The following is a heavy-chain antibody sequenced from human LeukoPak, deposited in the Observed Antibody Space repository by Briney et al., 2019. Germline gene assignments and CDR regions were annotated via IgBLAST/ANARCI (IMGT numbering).Heavy chain of an antibody. CDR3: ARGAGNYYFYGMDV. J-gene: IGHJ6*02. CDR2: IYYSGST. V-gene: IGHV4-59*01. Sequence: PSETLSLTCTVSGGSISSYFWSWIRQPPGKGLEWIGHIYYSGSTNYNPSLKSRVTVSVDTSKNQFSLKLSSVTAADTAVYYCARGAGNYYFYGMDVWGQGTTVTVPS. CDR1: GGSISSYF.